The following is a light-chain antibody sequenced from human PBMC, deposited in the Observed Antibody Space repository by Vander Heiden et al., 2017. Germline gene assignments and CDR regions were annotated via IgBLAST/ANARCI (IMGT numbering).Light chain of an antibody. CDR2: DAS. CDR1: QGISNY. Sequence: DIQKTQSPSSLSASVGDRVTITCQASQGISNYLNWYQQKPGKAPKLLIYDASSLETGVPSRFSGSGSGTDFTFTISSLQPEDIATYYCQQCDSLPFTFGQGTRLEIK. J-gene: IGKJ5*01. CDR3: QQCDSLPFT. V-gene: IGKV1-33*01.